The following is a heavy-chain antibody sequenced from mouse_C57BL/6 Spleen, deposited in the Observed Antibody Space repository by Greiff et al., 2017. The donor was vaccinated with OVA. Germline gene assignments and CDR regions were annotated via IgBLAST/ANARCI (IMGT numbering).Heavy chain of an antibody. D-gene: IGHD1-1*01. J-gene: IGHJ4*01. CDR3: ARGGYDGSTFYAMDY. CDR1: GYTFTDYN. V-gene: IGHV1-22*01. Sequence: EVQLQQSGPELVKPGASVKMSCKASGYTFTDYNMHWVKQSHGQSLEWIGYINPNNGGTSYNQKFKGKATLTVNKSSSTAYMELRSLTSEDSAVYYCARGGYDGSTFYAMDYWGQGTSVTVSS. CDR2: INPNNGGT.